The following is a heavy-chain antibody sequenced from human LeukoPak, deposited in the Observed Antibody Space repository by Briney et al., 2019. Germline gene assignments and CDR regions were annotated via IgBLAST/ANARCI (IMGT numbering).Heavy chain of an antibody. V-gene: IGHV3-21*01. CDR3: ARSYTAMAHDAFDI. CDR1: GFTFSSYS. CDR2: ISSSSSYI. J-gene: IGHJ3*02. Sequence: GGSLRLSCAAPGFTFSSYSMNWVRQAPGKGLEWVSSISSSSSYIYYADSVKGRFTISRDNAKNSLYLQMNSLRAEDTAVYYCARSYTAMAHDAFDIWGQGTMVTVSS. D-gene: IGHD5-18*01.